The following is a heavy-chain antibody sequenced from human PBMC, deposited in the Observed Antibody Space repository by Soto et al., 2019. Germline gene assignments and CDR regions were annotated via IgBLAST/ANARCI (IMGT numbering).Heavy chain of an antibody. J-gene: IGHJ4*02. V-gene: IGHV3-53*01. Sequence: EVQLVESGGGLIQPGGSLRLSCVVSGFTVSSTNYMSWVRQAPGKGLEWVSVIYSGGTTYYADSVKGRFTISRDNSKNALYFEMNSLRAADTAVYYCHGYGYWGQGTLVTVSS. CDR3: HGYGY. D-gene: IGHD5-12*01. CDR2: IYSGGTT. CDR1: GFTVSSTNY.